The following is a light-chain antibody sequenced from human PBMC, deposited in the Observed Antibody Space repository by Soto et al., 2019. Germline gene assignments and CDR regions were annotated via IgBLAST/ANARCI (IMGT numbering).Light chain of an antibody. V-gene: IGLV2-8*01. CDR1: SNDVGGYNY. CDR3: SSYAGSNNLV. J-gene: IGLJ1*01. Sequence: QSLLTDPPSASGSPGQSVTISCTGTSNDVGGYNYVSWYQQHPVKAPKVLIYAVSKRPSGVPDRFSGSKSGNTASLTVSGLQADDEADYYCSSYAGSNNLVFGTGTKVTV. CDR2: AVS.